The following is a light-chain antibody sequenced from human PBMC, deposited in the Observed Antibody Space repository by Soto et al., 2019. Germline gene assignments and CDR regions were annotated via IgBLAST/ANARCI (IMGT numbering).Light chain of an antibody. J-gene: IGKJ2*01. V-gene: IGKV1-9*01. CDR3: QPLNRYPPYT. CDR1: QGISSY. Sequence: DIQLTQSPSFLSASVGDRVTITCRASQGISSYLAWYQQKPGKAPKLLIYAASTLQSGVPSRFSGSGSGTEFTLTISSLQPEDVATYYCQPLNRYPPYTFGQGTKLEIQ. CDR2: AAS.